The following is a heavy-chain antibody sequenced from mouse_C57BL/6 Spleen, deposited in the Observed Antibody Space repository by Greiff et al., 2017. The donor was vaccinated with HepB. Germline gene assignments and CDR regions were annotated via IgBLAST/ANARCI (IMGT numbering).Heavy chain of an antibody. V-gene: IGHV1-82*01. Sequence: QVQLQQSGPELVKPGASVKISCKASGYAFSSSWMNWVKQRPGKGLEWIGRIYPGDGDTNYNGKFKGKATLTADKSSSTAYMQLSSLTSEDSAVYFCARSAYSNYEFAFWGQGTLVTVSA. CDR1: GYAFSSSW. D-gene: IGHD2-5*01. CDR2: IYPGDGDT. CDR3: ARSAYSNYEFAF. J-gene: IGHJ3*01.